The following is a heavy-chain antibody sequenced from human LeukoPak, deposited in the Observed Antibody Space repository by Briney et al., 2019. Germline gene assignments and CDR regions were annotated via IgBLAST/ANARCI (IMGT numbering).Heavy chain of an antibody. D-gene: IGHD3-10*01. V-gene: IGHV3-7*01. CDR1: GFTFSSYW. CDR2: IKQDGSEK. CDR3: ARDMPKYYYGSGSYPYY. J-gene: IGHJ4*02. Sequence: GGSLRLPCAASGFTFSSYWMSWVRQAPGKGLEWVANIKQDGSEKYYVDSVKGRFTISRDNAKNSLYLQMNSLRAEDTAVYYCARDMPKYYYGSGSYPYYWGQGTLVTVSS.